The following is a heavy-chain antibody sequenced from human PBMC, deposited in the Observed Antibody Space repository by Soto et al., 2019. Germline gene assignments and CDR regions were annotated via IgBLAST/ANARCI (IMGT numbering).Heavy chain of an antibody. D-gene: IGHD4-17*01. CDR1: GYTFTSYG. Sequence: QVQLVQSGAEVKKPGASVKVSCKASGYTFTSYGISWVRQAPGQGLEWMGWISAYNGNTKYAQKLQGRVTMTTDTSTSTAYMERRSLRSDDTAVYYCARDTAVGDYWDVYMDVWGKGTTVTVSS. V-gene: IGHV1-18*01. CDR2: ISAYNGNT. J-gene: IGHJ6*03. CDR3: ARDTAVGDYWDVYMDV.